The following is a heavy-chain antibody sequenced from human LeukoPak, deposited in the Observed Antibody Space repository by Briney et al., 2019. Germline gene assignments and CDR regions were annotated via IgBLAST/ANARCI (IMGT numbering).Heavy chain of an antibody. CDR3: AREGHYYGSGSYLAY. D-gene: IGHD3-10*01. V-gene: IGHV4-4*07. CDR1: GGXXXSYX. Sequence: SGGXXXSYXWSWIRQPAGNGLEWIGRIYTSGSTNYNPSLKSRATMSVDTSKKQFSLNLSSVTAADTAVYYCAREGHYYGSGSYLAYWGQGTLVTVSS. CDR2: IYTSGST. J-gene: IGHJ4*02.